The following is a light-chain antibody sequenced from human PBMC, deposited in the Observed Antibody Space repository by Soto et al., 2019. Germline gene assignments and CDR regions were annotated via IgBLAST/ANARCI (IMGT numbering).Light chain of an antibody. CDR1: QSVYSNS. CDR2: GAS. CDR3: QQYGRSPYT. V-gene: IGKV3-20*01. J-gene: IGKJ2*01. Sequence: EIVLTQSPGTLSLSPGERATLSCRASQSVYSNSLAWYQQKSGQAPRLLIFGASNRATGIPDRFSGSGSGTEFTLSISRLEPEDFAVYYCQQYGRSPYTFGQGTKLETK.